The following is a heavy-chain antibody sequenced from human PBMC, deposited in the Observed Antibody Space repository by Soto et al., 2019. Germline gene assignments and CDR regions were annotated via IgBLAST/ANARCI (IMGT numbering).Heavy chain of an antibody. CDR2: IYYSGST. CDR1: GGSISSYY. Sequence: SETLSLTCTVSGGSISSYYWSWIRQPPGKGLEWIGYIYYSGSTNYNPSLKSRVTISVDTSKNQFSLKLSSVTAADTAVYYCARENLGEQRGNYFDYWGQGTLVTVSS. CDR3: ARENLGEQRGNYFDY. D-gene: IGHD6-25*01. V-gene: IGHV4-59*01. J-gene: IGHJ4*02.